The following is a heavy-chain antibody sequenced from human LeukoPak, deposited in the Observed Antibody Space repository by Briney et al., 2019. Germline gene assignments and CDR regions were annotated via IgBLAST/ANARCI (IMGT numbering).Heavy chain of an antibody. CDR2: SDPNSGDA. V-gene: IGHV1-2*02. Sequence: ASVKVSCKASVYTFTGYYMHWVRQAPGQGLEWMGWSDPNSGDANYAQKFQGRVTMTRDTSISTAYMELSRLRSDDTAVYYCARDKGSGSYYPDYYMDVWGKGTTVTVSS. CDR1: VYTFTGYY. CDR3: ARDKGSGSYYPDYYMDV. D-gene: IGHD3-10*01. J-gene: IGHJ6*03.